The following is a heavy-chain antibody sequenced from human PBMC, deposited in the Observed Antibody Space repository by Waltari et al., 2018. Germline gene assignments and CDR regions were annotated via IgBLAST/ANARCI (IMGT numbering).Heavy chain of an antibody. Sequence: QVQLVQSGAEVKKPGASVKVSCKASGYTFTSYGISWVRQAPGQGLEWMGWISAYNGNTNYAQKFQGRVTITADESTSTAYMELSSLRSEDTAVYYCASNTGTVTRGYYYGMDVWGQGTTVTVSS. V-gene: IGHV1-18*01. CDR3: ASNTGTVTRGYYYGMDV. J-gene: IGHJ6*02. CDR2: ISAYNGNT. D-gene: IGHD4-17*01. CDR1: GYTFTSYG.